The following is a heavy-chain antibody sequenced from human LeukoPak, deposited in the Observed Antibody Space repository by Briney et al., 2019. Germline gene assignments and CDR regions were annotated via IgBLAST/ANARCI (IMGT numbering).Heavy chain of an antibody. CDR1: GYTLTELS. CDR3: ARERRYFDWLLRYYYYGMDV. CDR2: FDPEDGET. Sequence: ASVKVSCKVSGYTLTELSMHWVRQAPGKGLEWMGGFDPEDGETIYAQKFQGRVTMTEDTSTDTAYMELSSLRSEDTAVYYCARERRYFDWLLRYYYYGMDVWGQGTTVTVSS. V-gene: IGHV1-24*01. J-gene: IGHJ6*02. D-gene: IGHD3-9*01.